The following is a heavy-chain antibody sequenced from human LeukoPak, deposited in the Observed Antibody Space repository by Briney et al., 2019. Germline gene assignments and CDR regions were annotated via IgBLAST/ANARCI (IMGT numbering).Heavy chain of an antibody. J-gene: IGHJ5*02. CDR1: GFTFSSYG. D-gene: IGHD6-6*01. CDR3: AKGPFSSSPEYKWFDR. Sequence: PGGSLRLSCAASGFTFSSYGMRWVRQAPGKALEWVSSISGSGGSTYYADSVKGRFTISRDNSKITLYLQMNSQRAEDTAVYYCAKGPFSSSPEYKWFDRWGQGTLVTVSS. V-gene: IGHV3-23*01. CDR2: ISGSGGST.